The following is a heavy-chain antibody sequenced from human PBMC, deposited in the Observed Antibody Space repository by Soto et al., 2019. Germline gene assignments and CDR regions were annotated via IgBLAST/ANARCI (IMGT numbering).Heavy chain of an antibody. J-gene: IGHJ6*02. V-gene: IGHV3-9*01. Sequence: GGSLRLSCAASGFTFEDYAMHWVRQAPGKGLEWVSGIFWDGNRMDYADSVKGRFFISRDNAKNSLYLQMNSLREDDTALYYCTKDINMGGVDVWGQGTTVTVSS. D-gene: IGHD3-10*01. CDR3: TKDINMGGVDV. CDR1: GFTFEDYA. CDR2: IFWDGNRM.